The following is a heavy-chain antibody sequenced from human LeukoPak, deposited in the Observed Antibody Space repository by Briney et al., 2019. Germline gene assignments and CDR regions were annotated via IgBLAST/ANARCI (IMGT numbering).Heavy chain of an antibody. CDR2: IYSCGST. D-gene: IGHD5-18*01. Sequence: GGSLRLSCAASGFTVSSNYMIGVRQAPGKALEWVSDIYSCGSTYYADSVKGRFTISRDDSKNTLYLQMNSLRAEDTAVYYCARGGWTGYNYGSLPEYYFDYWGQGTLVTVSS. CDR3: ARGGWTGYNYGSLPEYYFDY. J-gene: IGHJ4*02. V-gene: IGHV3-53*01. CDR1: GFTVSSNY.